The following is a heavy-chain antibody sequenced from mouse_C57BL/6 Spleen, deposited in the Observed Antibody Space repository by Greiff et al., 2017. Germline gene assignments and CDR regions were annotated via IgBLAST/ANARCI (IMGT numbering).Heavy chain of an antibody. CDR1: GYTFTDHS. Sequence: VKLQQPDAEFVIPGASVTISCKVSGYTFTDHSIHWMKQRPGQGLDWIGYIYPRDGSTKYNEKFKGKATLHAEQSSRTAYMPLISLPSEHSAVYFCARSGDYYGSSGCAYWGQGTLVTVSA. CDR2: IYPRDGST. V-gene: IGHV1-78*01. J-gene: IGHJ3*01. D-gene: IGHD1-1*01. CDR3: ARSGDYYGSSGCAY.